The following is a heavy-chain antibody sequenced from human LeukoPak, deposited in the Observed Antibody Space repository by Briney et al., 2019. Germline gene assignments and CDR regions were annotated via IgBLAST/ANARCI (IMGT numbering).Heavy chain of an antibody. J-gene: IGHJ6*02. V-gene: IGHV1-69*01. D-gene: IGHD2-15*01. CDR3: ARDLIPDAYIVDGPLNYYYYYGMDV. CDR2: IIPILGTA. CDR1: GGTFSSYA. Sequence: SVKVSCKASGGTFSSYAISWVRQAPGQGLEWMGGIIPILGTANYAQKFQGRVTITADESTSTAYMEPSSLRSEDAAVYYCARDLIPDAYIVDGPLNYYYYYGMDVWGQGTTVTVSS.